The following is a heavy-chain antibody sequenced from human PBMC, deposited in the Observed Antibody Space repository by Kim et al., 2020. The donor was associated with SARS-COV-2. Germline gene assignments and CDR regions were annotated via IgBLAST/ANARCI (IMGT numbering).Heavy chain of an antibody. CDR2: IWYDGSNK. Sequence: GGSLRLSCAASGFTFSSYGMHWVRQAPGKGLEWVAVIWYDGSNKYYADSVKGRFTISRDNSKNTLYLQMNSLRAEDTAVYYCAKRNVWFGDRYEGGGMDVWGQGTTVTVSS. CDR1: GFTFSSYG. CDR3: AKRNVWFGDRYEGGGMDV. D-gene: IGHD3-10*01. J-gene: IGHJ6*02. V-gene: IGHV3-33*06.